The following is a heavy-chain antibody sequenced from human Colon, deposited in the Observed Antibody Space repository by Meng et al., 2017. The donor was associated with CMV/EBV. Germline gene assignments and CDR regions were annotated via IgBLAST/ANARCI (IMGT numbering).Heavy chain of an antibody. CDR2: IWHDGSDA. CDR3: AKDGIFRGYTFGPGDC. V-gene: IGHV3-33*06. CDR1: GFTFSEYA. J-gene: IGHJ4*02. D-gene: IGHD5-18*01. Sequence: SGFTFSEYAMHWVRQAPGKGLEWVAVIWHDGSDADYADSVKGRFTISRDNSKNTVFLEINSLRAEDTAVYFCAKDGIFRGYTFGPGDCWGQGTLVTVSS.